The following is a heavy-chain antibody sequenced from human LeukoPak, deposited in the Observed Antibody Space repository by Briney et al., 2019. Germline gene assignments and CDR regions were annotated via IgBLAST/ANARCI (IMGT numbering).Heavy chain of an antibody. CDR2: ISGSGGST. CDR3: AKVGDYDILTGYYPHYHYYAMDV. J-gene: IGHJ6*02. Sequence: PGGSLRLSCAASGFTFSSYAMSWVRQAPGKGLEWVSGISGSGGSTYYADSVKGRFTISRDNSKSTLYLQMNSLRAEDTAVYYCAKVGDYDILTGYYPHYHYYAMDVWGQGTTVTGSS. V-gene: IGHV3-23*01. D-gene: IGHD3-9*01. CDR1: GFTFSSYA.